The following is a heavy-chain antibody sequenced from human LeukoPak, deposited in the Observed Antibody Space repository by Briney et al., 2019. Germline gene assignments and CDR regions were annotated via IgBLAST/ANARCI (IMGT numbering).Heavy chain of an antibody. Sequence: GGSLRLSCAASGFTFSAYWMTWVRQAPGKGLEWVANIRQDGSEKFYADSVRGRFTISRDNAKNSIYLQMNSLRAEDTAVYYCARYSSSSRRAFDYWGQGTLVTVSS. J-gene: IGHJ4*02. CDR2: IRQDGSEK. CDR1: GFTFSAYW. V-gene: IGHV3-7*01. CDR3: ARYSSSSRRAFDY. D-gene: IGHD6-6*01.